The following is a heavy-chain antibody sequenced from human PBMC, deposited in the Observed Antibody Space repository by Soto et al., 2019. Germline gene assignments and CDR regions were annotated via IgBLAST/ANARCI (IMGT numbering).Heavy chain of an antibody. Sequence: SETLSLTCTVSGCSISHSNYYWGWIRQPPGKGLEWIGSIYYSGSTYYNPSLKSRVTISVDTSKNQFSLKLSSVTAADTAVYYCARHGTGGYYYYYYMDVWGKGTTVTVS. V-gene: IGHV4-39*01. D-gene: IGHD1-1*01. J-gene: IGHJ6*03. CDR2: IYYSGST. CDR3: ARHGTGGYYYYYYMDV. CDR1: GCSISHSNYY.